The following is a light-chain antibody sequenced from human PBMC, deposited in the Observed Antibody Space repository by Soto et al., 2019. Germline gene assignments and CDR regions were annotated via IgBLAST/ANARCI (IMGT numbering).Light chain of an antibody. J-gene: IGLJ2*01. CDR2: EVS. V-gene: IGLV2-14*01. CDR1: SSDVGGYSY. Sequence: QSVLTQPASVSGSPGQSITISCTGTSSDVGGYSYVSWYQQHPGKAPKLMIYEVSYRPSGVSNRFSGSKSGNTASLTISGLQAEDEADYYCSSYTSSSSVVVIGGGTKVTVL. CDR3: SSYTSSSSVVV.